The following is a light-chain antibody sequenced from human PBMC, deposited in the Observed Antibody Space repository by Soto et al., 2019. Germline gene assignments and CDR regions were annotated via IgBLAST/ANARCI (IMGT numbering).Light chain of an antibody. V-gene: IGKV3-20*01. CDR2: GAF. CDR1: QSVSSSY. Sequence: EIVLTQSPGILSLSPGEGATLSCRASQSVSSSYLAWYQQKPGQAPRLLIYGAFSRATGIPDRFSGSGSGTDFTLTISRLEPEDLAVYYCQQYANSPLTFGPGTKVDIK. J-gene: IGKJ3*01. CDR3: QQYANSPLT.